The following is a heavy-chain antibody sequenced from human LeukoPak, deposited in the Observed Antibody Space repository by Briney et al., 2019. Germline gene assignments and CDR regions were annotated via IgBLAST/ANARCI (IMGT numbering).Heavy chain of an antibody. J-gene: IGHJ4*02. CDR1: GFIFSNYA. V-gene: IGHV3-23*01. CDR2: ISGSGGST. D-gene: IGHD3-9*01. Sequence: GGSLRLSCAASGFIFSNYAMTWVRQAPGKGLEWVSAISGSGGSTYYADSVKGRFTISRDNSKNTLYLQMNSLRAEDTAVYYCAKAANYDILTGYYLDYWGQGTLVTVSS. CDR3: AKAANYDILTGYYLDY.